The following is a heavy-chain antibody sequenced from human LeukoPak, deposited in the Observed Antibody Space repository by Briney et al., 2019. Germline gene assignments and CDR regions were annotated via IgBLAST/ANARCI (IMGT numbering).Heavy chain of an antibody. V-gene: IGHV1-69*04. CDR2: IIPILGIA. J-gene: IGHJ5*02. CDR1: GGTFSSYA. Sequence: ASVKVSCKASGGTFSSYAISWVRQAPGQGLEWMGMIIPILGIANYAQKFQGRVTITADKSTSTAYMELSSLRSEDTAVYYCASDTAGYSYGYFTFDPWGQGTLVTVSS. CDR3: ASDTAGYSYGYFTFDP. D-gene: IGHD5-18*01.